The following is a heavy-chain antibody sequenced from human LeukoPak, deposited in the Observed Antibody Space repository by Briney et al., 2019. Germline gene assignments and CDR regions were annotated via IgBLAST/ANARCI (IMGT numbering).Heavy chain of an antibody. CDR2: ISGSGCSP. V-gene: IGHV3-23*01. CDR1: GFTFSSYV. CDR3: AKDLHLRFFMLDP. J-gene: IGHJ5*02. Sequence: GGSLRLSCAASGFTFSSYVMSWVRQAPGKGLEWVSGISGSGCSPYYADSVKGRFTISRDNSKNTLYLQMNSLRPDDPAVYYCAKDLHLRFFMLDPWGQGTLVTVSS. D-gene: IGHD3-3*01.